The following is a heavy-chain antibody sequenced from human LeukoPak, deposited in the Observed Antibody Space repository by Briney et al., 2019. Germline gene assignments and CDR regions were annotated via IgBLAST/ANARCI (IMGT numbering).Heavy chain of an antibody. CDR3: AEGGGFRYPNPVGY. J-gene: IGHJ4*02. V-gene: IGHV3-30*18. CDR1: GFTFSSYG. Sequence: GGSLRLSCAASGFTFSSYGMHWVRQAPGKGLEWVAVISYDGSNKYYADSVKGRFTISRDNSKNTLYLQMNNLRAEDKAVYFCAEGGGFRYPNPVGYLGQGTLVTVSS. CDR2: ISYDGSNK. D-gene: IGHD5-18*01.